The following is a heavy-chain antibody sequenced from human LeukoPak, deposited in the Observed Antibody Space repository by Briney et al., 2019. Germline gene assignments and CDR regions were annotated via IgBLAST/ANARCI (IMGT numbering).Heavy chain of an antibody. D-gene: IGHD4-23*01. CDR1: GFTFSHFW. Sequence: PGGSLRLSCLASGFTFSHFWMSWVRQTPGKGLEWVANIKPDDTEKYYGNSVKGRFTILRDNAKNSVYLQMSSLRVEDTAVYYCVTHEVTVITRSTFDNWGQGTLVTVSS. V-gene: IGHV3-7*01. CDR2: IKPDDTEK. J-gene: IGHJ4*02. CDR3: VTHEVTVITRSTFDN.